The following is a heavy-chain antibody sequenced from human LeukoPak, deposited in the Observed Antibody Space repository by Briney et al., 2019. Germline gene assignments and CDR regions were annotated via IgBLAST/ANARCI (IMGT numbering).Heavy chain of an antibody. CDR3: ARHARYFYYFDY. Sequence: SETLSLTCAVYGGSFSGYYWSWIRQPPGKGLEWIGEINHSGSTNYNPSLKSRVTISVDTSKNQFSLKLSSVTAADTAVYYCARHARYFYYFDYWGQGTLVTVSS. CDR2: INHSGST. V-gene: IGHV4-34*01. CDR1: GGSFSGYY. J-gene: IGHJ4*02. D-gene: IGHD1-14*01.